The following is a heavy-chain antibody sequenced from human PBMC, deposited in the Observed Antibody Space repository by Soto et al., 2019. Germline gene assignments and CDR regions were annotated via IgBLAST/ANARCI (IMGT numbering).Heavy chain of an antibody. J-gene: IGHJ6*02. D-gene: IGHD4-4*01. CDR3: VKPPVITASYYYYDMDV. V-gene: IGHV3-64*02. CDR2: IGSVGHST. CDR1: GFTFSDHT. Sequence: GGSLRLSCAASGFTFSDHTMHWVRQAPGKGLEYVAGIGSVGHSTYYADSVKGRFTISRDNSKNTVFLQMNSLRDEDTAVYYCVKPPVITASYYYYDMDVWGQGTTVTVSS.